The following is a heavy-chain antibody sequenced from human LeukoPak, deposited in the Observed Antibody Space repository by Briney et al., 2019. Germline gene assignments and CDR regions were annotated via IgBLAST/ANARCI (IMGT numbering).Heavy chain of an antibody. V-gene: IGHV4-59*01. J-gene: IGHJ4*02. CDR1: GGSISGYY. CDR2: FYYSGST. D-gene: IGHD5-12*01. CDR3: ARGPNSGYGRFDY. Sequence: SETLSLTCTVSGGSISGYYWSWLRQPPGRGLEWIGYFYYSGSTSYNPSLKGPVTISVDTSKNQFSLKLSSVTAADTAVYYCARGPNSGYGRFDYWGQGTLVTVSS.